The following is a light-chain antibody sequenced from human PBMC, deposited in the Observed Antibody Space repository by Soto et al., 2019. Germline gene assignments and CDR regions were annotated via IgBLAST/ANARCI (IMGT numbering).Light chain of an antibody. V-gene: IGLV8-61*01. CDR1: SGSASTNYY. J-gene: IGLJ1*01. CDR2: STN. CDR3: VLYVGSGIYV. Sequence: QAVVTQEPSFSVSPGGTVTLTCGLGSGSASTNYYPSWYQQTPGQAPRTLIHSTNTRSSGVPDRFSGSILGNRAALTITGAQADDESDYYCVLYVGSGIYVFGTGTKLTVL.